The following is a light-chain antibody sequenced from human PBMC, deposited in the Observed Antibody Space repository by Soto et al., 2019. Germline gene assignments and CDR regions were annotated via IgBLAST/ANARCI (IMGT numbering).Light chain of an antibody. CDR3: MQNTHWPYT. J-gene: IGKJ2*01. Sequence: DVVMTQSPLSLPVTLGQPASISCRSSQSLVSSDANTYLNWFQQRPGQSPRRLIYKVSNRDSGVPDRFSGSGSDTDFTLKISRVEAEDVGVYYCMQNTHWPYTFGQGTKLEIK. CDR2: KVS. V-gene: IGKV2-30*01. CDR1: QSLVSSDANTY.